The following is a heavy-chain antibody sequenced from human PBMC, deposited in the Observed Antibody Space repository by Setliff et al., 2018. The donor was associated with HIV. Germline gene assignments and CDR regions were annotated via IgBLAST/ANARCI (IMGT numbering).Heavy chain of an antibody. J-gene: IGHJ5*02. CDR1: GYTFTSYG. Sequence: GASVKVSCKASGYTFTSYGISWVRQAPGQGLEWMGWISAYNGNTNYAQKLQGRVTMTTDTSTSTAYMELGSLRSDDTAVYYCARYEGTMVRGVASVYNWFDPWGQGTLVTVSS. CDR3: ARYEGTMVRGVASVYNWFDP. CDR2: ISAYNGNT. V-gene: IGHV1-18*01. D-gene: IGHD3-10*01.